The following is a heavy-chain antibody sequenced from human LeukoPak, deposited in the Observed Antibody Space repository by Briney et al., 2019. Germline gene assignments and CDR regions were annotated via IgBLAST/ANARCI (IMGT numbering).Heavy chain of an antibody. V-gene: IGHV4-39*01. CDR3: ARLDYYGSGSYFDY. CDR2: IYYSGST. J-gene: IGHJ4*02. Sequence: SETLSLTCTVSGGSISSSSYYWGWIRQPPGKGLEWIGSIYYSGSTYYNPSLKSRVTISVDTSKNQFSLKLSSVTAADTAAYYCARLDYYGSGSYFDYWGQGTLVTVSS. D-gene: IGHD3-10*01. CDR1: GGSISSSSYY.